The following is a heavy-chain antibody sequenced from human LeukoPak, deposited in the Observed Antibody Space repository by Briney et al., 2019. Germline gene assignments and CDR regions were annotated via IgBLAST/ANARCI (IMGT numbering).Heavy chain of an antibody. CDR1: GGSISYYY. D-gene: IGHD6-13*01. CDR3: AREGSAARSPYFDY. J-gene: IGHJ4*02. V-gene: IGHV4-59*01. CDR2: IYYSGST. Sequence: SETLSLTCTVSGGSISYYYWSWIRQPPGKGLEWIGYIYYSGSTNYSPSLRSRVTISVDTSKNQFSLKLNSVTAADTAVYYCAREGSAARSPYFDYWGRGTLVTVSS.